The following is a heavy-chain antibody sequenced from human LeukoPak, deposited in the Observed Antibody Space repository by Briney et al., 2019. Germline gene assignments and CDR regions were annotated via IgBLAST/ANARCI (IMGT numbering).Heavy chain of an antibody. Sequence: GGSLRLSCAASGFTFSSNYMSWVRQAAGKGLEWVSVIYSGDSTYYADSVKGRFTISRDYSKNTLYLQMNSLRAEDTAVYYCARNRGGYATDWGQGTLVTVSS. CDR3: ARNRGGYATD. CDR2: IYSGDST. CDR1: GFTFSSNY. J-gene: IGHJ4*02. V-gene: IGHV3-66*01. D-gene: IGHD5-12*01.